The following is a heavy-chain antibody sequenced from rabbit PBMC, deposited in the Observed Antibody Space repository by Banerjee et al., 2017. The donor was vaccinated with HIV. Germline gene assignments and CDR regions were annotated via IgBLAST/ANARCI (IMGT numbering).Heavy chain of an antibody. J-gene: IGHJ4*01. Sequence: LQESGGDLVKPEGSLTLTCTASGFSFSNKYVMCWVRQAPGKGLEWIACINTSSGNTVYASWAKGRFTISKTSWTTVTLQMTSLTAADTATYFCARALSDWSFKLWGPGTLVTVS. V-gene: IGHV1S45*01. D-gene: IGHD2-1*01. CDR2: INTSSGNT. CDR3: ARALSDWSFKL. CDR1: GFSFSNKYV.